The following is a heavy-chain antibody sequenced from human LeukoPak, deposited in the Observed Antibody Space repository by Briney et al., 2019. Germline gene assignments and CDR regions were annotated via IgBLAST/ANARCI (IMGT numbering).Heavy chain of an antibody. V-gene: IGHV3-23*01. CDR3: AKDYCSGGPCYLDH. CDR2: ISGGGDRT. Sequence: PGGSLRLSCAASGFTFSSYAMSWVRQAPGKGLEWVSTISGGGDRTYYADAVKGRFTISGDNSKNTLDLQINSLRAEDTAVYYCAKDYCSGGPCYLDHWGQGTLVTVSS. J-gene: IGHJ4*02. CDR1: GFTFSSYA. D-gene: IGHD2-15*01.